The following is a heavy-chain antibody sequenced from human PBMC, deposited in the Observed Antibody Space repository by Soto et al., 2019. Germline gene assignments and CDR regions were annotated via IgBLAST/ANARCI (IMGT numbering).Heavy chain of an antibody. D-gene: IGHD2-2*01. CDR2: IYDSGST. CDR1: GGSISSYY. CDR3: ARLGRYQMGIFAY. V-gene: IGHV4-59*08. Sequence: QVQLQESGPGLVKPSETLSLTCTVSGGSISSYYWSWIRQPPGKGLEYIGYIYDSGSTNYNPSLKSRVTISVDTSKNQFSLKLSSVTAADTALYYCARLGRYQMGIFAYWGQGTLVTVSS. J-gene: IGHJ4*02.